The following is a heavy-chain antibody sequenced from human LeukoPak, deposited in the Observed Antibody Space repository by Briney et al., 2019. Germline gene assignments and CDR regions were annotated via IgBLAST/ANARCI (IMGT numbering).Heavy chain of an antibody. CDR3: ARGTPSLVSKFDY. CDR1: GFTFSSYW. Sequence: PGGSLRLSCAASGFTFSSYWMSWVRQAPGKGLEWVSSISGSGAYTLYTDSVKGRFTISRDNAKNSLYLQMNSLRAEDTAVYYCARGTPSLVSKFDYWGQGILVTVSS. V-gene: IGHV3-21*01. D-gene: IGHD6-13*01. J-gene: IGHJ4*02. CDR2: ISGSGAYT.